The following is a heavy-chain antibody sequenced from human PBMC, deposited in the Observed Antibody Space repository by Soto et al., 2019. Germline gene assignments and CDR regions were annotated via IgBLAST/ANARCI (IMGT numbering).Heavy chain of an antibody. CDR1: WYIFTTYS. V-gene: IGHV1-46*01. D-gene: IGHD4-4*01. J-gene: IGHJ6*02. Sequence: SGKVPFKASWYIFTTYSTHWVRQAPVQALEWMGIIDPSGGSTTYAQQFQGRVTMTRDTSTSTVYMELSSLRSGDTAIYYCTKGFVTRKLPNHLYYGMDVWGQGTKVTVSS. CDR3: TKGFVTRKLPNHLYYGMDV. CDR2: IDPSGGST.